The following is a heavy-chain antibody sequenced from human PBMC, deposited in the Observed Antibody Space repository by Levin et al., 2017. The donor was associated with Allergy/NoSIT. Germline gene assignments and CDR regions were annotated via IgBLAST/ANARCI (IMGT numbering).Heavy chain of an antibody. V-gene: IGHV4-59*01. CDR3: ARGMGYSYSVWFDP. D-gene: IGHD5-18*01. Sequence: PSETLSLTCTVSGGSISSYYWSWIRQPPGKGLEWIGYIYYSGSTNYNPSLKSRVTISVDTSKNQFSLKLSSVTAADTAVYYCARGMGYSYSVWFDPWGQGTLVTVSS. CDR2: IYYSGST. J-gene: IGHJ5*02. CDR1: GGSISSYY.